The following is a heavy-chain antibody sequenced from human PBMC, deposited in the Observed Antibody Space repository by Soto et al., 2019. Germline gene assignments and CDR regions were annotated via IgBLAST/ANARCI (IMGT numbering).Heavy chain of an antibody. V-gene: IGHV4-34*01. D-gene: IGHD2-15*01. J-gene: IGHJ4*02. CDR1: GGSFSGYY. Sequence: PSETLSLTCAVYGGSFSGYYWSWIRQPPGKGLEWIGEINHSGSTNYNPSLKSRVTISVDTSKNQFSLKLSSVTAADTAVYYCAGYCSGGSCYDDYWGQGTLVTVSS. CDR2: INHSGST. CDR3: AGYCSGGSCYDDY.